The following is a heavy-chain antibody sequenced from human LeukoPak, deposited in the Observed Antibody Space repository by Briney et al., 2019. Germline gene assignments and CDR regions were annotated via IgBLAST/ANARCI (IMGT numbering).Heavy chain of an antibody. CDR2: IKQDGSEK. V-gene: IGHV3-7*01. Sequence: PGGSLRLSCAASGFTFSSYWMSWVRQAPWKGLEWVANIKQDGSEKYYVDSVKGRFTISRDNAKNSLYLQMNSLRAEDTAVYSCARKTPFYYYYMDVWGKGTTVTVSS. J-gene: IGHJ6*03. CDR1: GFTFSSYW. CDR3: ARKTPFYYYYMDV.